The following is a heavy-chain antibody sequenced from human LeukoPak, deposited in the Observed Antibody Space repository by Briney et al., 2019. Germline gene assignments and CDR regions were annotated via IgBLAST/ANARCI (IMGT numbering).Heavy chain of an antibody. CDR2: IIPIFGTA. D-gene: IGHD3-3*01. J-gene: IGHJ4*02. CDR1: GGTFSSYA. V-gene: IGHV1-69*13. CDR3: ASHLTIFGVASPFDY. Sequence: SVKASCKASGGTFSSYAISWVRQAPGQGLEWMGGIIPIFGTANYAQKFQGRVTITADESTSTAYMELSSLRSEDTAVYYCASHLTIFGVASPFDYWGQGTLVTVSS.